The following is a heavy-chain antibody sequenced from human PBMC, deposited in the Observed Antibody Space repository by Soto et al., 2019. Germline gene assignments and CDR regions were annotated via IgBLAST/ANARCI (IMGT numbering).Heavy chain of an antibody. CDR1: GFTFDEYG. Sequence: EVQLVESGGGLVQPGRSLRLSCGASGFTFDEYGMHWVRQAPGKGLEWVSGISWNSGTIGYADSVKSRFTISRDNAKKSLYLQMSSLRAEDTALYYCAKSTGGTANGMDVWGQGTTVTVSS. CDR2: ISWNSGTI. D-gene: IGHD2-8*02. CDR3: AKSTGGTANGMDV. V-gene: IGHV3-9*01. J-gene: IGHJ6*02.